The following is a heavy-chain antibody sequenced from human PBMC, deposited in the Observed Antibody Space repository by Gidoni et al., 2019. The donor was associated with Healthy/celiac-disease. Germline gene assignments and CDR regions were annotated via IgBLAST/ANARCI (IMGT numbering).Heavy chain of an antibody. CDR1: GGPISSYY. CDR2: IYYSGTT. V-gene: IGHV4-59*01. D-gene: IGHD2-2*02. J-gene: IGHJ3*02. CDR3: ARGIPAFDI. Sequence: QVQLQESGPGLVKPSETLSLTCTVSGGPISSYYWSWSRQPPGKGLEWMGYIYYSGTTNYNPSLKSLVTMSVDTSKSQFSLKLSSVTAADTAVYYCARGIPAFDIWGQGTMVTVSS.